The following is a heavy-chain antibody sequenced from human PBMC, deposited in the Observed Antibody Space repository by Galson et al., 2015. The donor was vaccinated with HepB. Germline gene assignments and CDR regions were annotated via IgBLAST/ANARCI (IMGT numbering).Heavy chain of an antibody. CDR2: IIPIFGTA. J-gene: IGHJ3*02. V-gene: IGHV1-69*01. D-gene: IGHD2-21*02. CDR3: ARDVTPWVTPKGWYDAFDI. Sequence: QGLEWMGGIIPIFGTANYAQKFQGRVTITADESTSTAYMELSSLRSEDTAVYYCARDVTPWVTPKGWYDAFDIWGQGTMVTVSS.